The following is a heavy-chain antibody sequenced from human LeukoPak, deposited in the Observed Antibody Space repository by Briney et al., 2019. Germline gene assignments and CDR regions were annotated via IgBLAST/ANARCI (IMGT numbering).Heavy chain of an antibody. V-gene: IGHV1-69*05. CDR3: ASAIVVVPAAISNYYYMDV. CDR2: IIPIFGTA. D-gene: IGHD2-2*01. J-gene: IGHJ6*03. CDR1: GGTFSSYA. Sequence: EASVKVSCKASGGTFSSYAISWVRQAPGQGLEWMGGIIPIFGTANYTQKFQGRVTITTDESTSTAYMELSSLRSEDTAVYYCASAIVVVPAAISNYYYMDVWGKGTTVTVSS.